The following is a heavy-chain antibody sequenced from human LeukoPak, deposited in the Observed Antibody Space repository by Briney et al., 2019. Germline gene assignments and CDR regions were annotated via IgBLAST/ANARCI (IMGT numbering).Heavy chain of an antibody. Sequence: SETLSLTRTVSGGSITGYYWSWIRQPPGKGLEWVGYIFSSGSTNYNPSLKSRVTISLDTSKSQFSLKLISVTASDTAVYYCARLTKFLTTYYPTPWGQGTLVTVSS. CDR3: ARLTKFLTTYYPTP. CDR1: GGSITGYY. V-gene: IGHV4-59*08. D-gene: IGHD2/OR15-2a*01. CDR2: IFSSGST. J-gene: IGHJ5*02.